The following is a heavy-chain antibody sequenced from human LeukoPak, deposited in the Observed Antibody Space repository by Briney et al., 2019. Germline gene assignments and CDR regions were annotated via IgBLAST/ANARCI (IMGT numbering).Heavy chain of an antibody. CDR1: GYTFTGYY. V-gene: IGHV1-2*02. J-gene: IGHJ3*02. CDR2: INPNSGGT. CDR3: ARALDIVATGAFDI. Sequence: GASVKVSCKASGYTFTGYYMHWLRQAPGQGLEWMGWINPNSGGTNYAQKFQGRVTMTRDTSISTAYMELSRLRSDDTAVYYCARALDIVATGAFDIWGQGTMVTVSS. D-gene: IGHD5-12*01.